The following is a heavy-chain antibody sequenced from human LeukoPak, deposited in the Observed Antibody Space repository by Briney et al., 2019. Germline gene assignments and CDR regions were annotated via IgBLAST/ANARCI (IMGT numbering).Heavy chain of an antibody. CDR2: IYYSGST. CDR1: GASISTYY. CDR3: ARTPAVVTPGYFDY. D-gene: IGHD4-23*01. Sequence: SETLSLTCRVSGASISTYYWSWIRQPVGKGLEWIGYIYYSGSTNYNPSLKSRVTISVDTSKNQFSLKLSSVTAADTAVYYCARTPAVVTPGYFDYWGQGTLVTVSS. V-gene: IGHV4-59*01. J-gene: IGHJ4*02.